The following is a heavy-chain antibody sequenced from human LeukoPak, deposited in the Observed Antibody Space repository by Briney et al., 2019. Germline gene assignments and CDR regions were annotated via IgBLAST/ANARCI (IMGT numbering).Heavy chain of an antibody. D-gene: IGHD2-2*01. J-gene: IGHJ4*02. V-gene: IGHV3-23*01. CDR1: GFTFSSYA. CDR2: ISGGGGST. CDR3: ARDGPYCSSTSCDSDY. Sequence: GGSLRLSCAGSGFTFSSYAMSWVRQAPGKGLEWVSAISGGGGSTYYADSVKGRFTISRDNAKNSLYLQMNSLRAEDTAVYYCARDGPYCSSTSCDSDYWGQGTLVTVSS.